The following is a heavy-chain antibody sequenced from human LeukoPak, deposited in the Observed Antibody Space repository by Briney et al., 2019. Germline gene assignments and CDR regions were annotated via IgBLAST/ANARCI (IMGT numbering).Heavy chain of an antibody. CDR3: ARDLITMVRGVITEYNWFDP. CDR1: GCTFTSYG. Sequence: ASVKVSCKASGCTFTSYGISWVRQAPGQGLEWMGWISAYNGNTNYAQKLQGRVTMTTDTSTSTAYMELRSLRSDDTAVYYCARDLITMVRGVITEYNWFDPWGQGTLVTVSS. D-gene: IGHD3-10*01. J-gene: IGHJ5*02. CDR2: ISAYNGNT. V-gene: IGHV1-18*04.